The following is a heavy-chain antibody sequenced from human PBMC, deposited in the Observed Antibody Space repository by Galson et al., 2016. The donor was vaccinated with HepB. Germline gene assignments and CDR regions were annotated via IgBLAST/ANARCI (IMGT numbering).Heavy chain of an antibody. CDR1: GTSFSDHY. J-gene: IGHJ5*02. CDR3: SRGKDECKSGRS. D-gene: IGHD3-3*01. Sequence: SETLSLTCDVYGTSFSDHYLTWVRQAPGKGLEWIGEFHPFGHASYNPALESRVIISLDKSKGHFSLTMTSVTAADTAEYSCSRGKDECKSGRSWCQGTLVSVSS. CDR2: FHPFGHA. V-gene: IGHV4-34*01.